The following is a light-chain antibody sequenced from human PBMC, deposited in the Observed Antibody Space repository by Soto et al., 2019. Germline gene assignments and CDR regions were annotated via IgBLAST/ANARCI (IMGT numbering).Light chain of an antibody. J-gene: IGKJ1*01. CDR1: QSVSSR. CDR2: GAS. Sequence: EIVMTQSPATLSLSPGERATLSCRASQSVSSRLAWYQQRAGQAPRLLMYGASTRATGVPARFSGSGSGTEFTLTISGLQSEDFAVYHCQQYDNWPTWTFGQGTKVEIK. CDR3: QQYDNWPTWT. V-gene: IGKV3-15*01.